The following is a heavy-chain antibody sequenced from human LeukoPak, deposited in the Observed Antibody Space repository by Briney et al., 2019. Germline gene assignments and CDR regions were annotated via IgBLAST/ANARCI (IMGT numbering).Heavy chain of an antibody. CDR3: ARGPHIVVVTATDY. V-gene: IGHV3-21*01. CDR2: ISSSSSYI. D-gene: IGHD2-21*02. Sequence: GGSLRLSCAASRFTFSNYNMNWVRQAPGKGLEWVSSISSSSSYIYYADSVMGRFTISRDNSKNTLYLQMNSLRAEDTAVYYCARGPHIVVVTATDYWGQGTLVTVSS. CDR1: RFTFSNYN. J-gene: IGHJ4*02.